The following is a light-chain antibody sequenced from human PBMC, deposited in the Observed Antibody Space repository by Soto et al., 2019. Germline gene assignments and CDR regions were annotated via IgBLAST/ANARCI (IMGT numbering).Light chain of an antibody. CDR2: EVS. Sequence: QSVLTQPASVSGSPGQSITISCSGTSNDVGGYDYVSWYQQHPGKAPKLVIYEVSNRPSWVSNRFSGSKSGNTASLTISGLQNEEEAEYYCNSYKSRSTLVFGGGTQLTV. CDR1: SNDVGGYDY. J-gene: IGLJ2*01. CDR3: NSYKSRSTLV. V-gene: IGLV2-14*01.